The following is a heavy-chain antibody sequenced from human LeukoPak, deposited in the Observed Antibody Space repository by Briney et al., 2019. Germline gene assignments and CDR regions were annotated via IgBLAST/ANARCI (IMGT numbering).Heavy chain of an antibody. CDR3: AKGASVTQIHYYDSSGYPNWFDP. V-gene: IGHV3-23*01. D-gene: IGHD3-22*01. CDR2: ISGSGGST. J-gene: IGHJ5*02. CDR1: GFTFSSYA. Sequence: GGSLRLSCAASGFTFSSYAMSWVRQAPGKGLEWVSAISGSGGSTYYADSVKGRFTISRDNSKNTLYLQMNSLRAEDTAVYYCAKGASVTQIHYYDSSGYPNWFDPWGQGTLVTVSS.